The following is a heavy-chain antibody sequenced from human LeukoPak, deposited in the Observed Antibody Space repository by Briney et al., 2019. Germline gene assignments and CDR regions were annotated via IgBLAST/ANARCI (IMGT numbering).Heavy chain of an antibody. V-gene: IGHV3-21*01. CDR2: ISSSSSYI. D-gene: IGHD3-10*01. Sequence: PGGSLRLSCAASGFTFSSYSINWVRQAPGKGLEWVSSISSSSSYIYYADSVKGRFTISRDNAKNSLYLQMNSLRAEDTAVYYCAITTSTVRGVIGYDYWGQGTLVTVSS. CDR1: GFTFSSYS. J-gene: IGHJ4*02. CDR3: AITTSTVRGVIGYDY.